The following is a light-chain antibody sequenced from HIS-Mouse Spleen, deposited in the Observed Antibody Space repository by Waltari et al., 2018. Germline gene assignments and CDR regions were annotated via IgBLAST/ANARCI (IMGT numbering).Light chain of an antibody. Sequence: SYELTQPPSVSVSPGQTARITCSGDALPKKYAYWYQQKSGHAPVLVIAEDSKRPAGIPGRFSGSSSGTMATLTISGAQVEDEADYYCYSTDSSGNHRVFGGGTKLTVL. J-gene: IGLJ2*01. CDR3: YSTDSSGNHRV. CDR1: ALPKKY. V-gene: IGLV3-10*01. CDR2: EDS.